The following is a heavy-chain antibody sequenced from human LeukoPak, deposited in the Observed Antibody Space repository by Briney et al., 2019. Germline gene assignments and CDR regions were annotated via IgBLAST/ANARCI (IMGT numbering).Heavy chain of an antibody. CDR1: GFTVSSNY. D-gene: IGHD6-13*01. J-gene: IGHJ4*02. V-gene: IGHV3-53*01. Sequence: PGGSLRLSCAASGFTVSSNYMSWVRQAPGKGLEWVSVLFSGGSTYYADSVKGRFTISRDNSKNTLYVQMNSLRAEDTAIYYCARHTGIAAAVNFDYWGQGTPVTVSS. CDR3: ARHTGIAAAVNFDY. CDR2: LFSGGST.